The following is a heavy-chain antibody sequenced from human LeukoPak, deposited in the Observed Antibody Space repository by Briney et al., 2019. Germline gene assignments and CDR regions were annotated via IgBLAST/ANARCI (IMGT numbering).Heavy chain of an antibody. Sequence: GGSLRLSCAASGFTFSGYWMHWVRQTPGKGLVWVSRINSDGSSTSYADSVKGRFTISRDDAKNTLYLQMNSLRVEDTAVYYCARASQWLPLDYWGQGTLVTVSS. V-gene: IGHV3-74*01. CDR3: ARASQWLPLDY. D-gene: IGHD6-19*01. CDR1: GFTFSGYW. CDR2: INSDGSST. J-gene: IGHJ4*02.